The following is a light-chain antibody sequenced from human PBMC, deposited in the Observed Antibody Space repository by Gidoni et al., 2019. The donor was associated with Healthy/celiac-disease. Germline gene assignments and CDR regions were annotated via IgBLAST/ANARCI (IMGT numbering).Light chain of an antibody. Sequence: ELVLTQSPGTLSLSPGERATLSCRASQSVSSSYLAWYQQKPGQAPRLLIYGASSRATGIPDRCSGSGSGTDFTLTISRLEPEDFAVYYCQQYGSPYTFGQGTKLEIK. J-gene: IGKJ2*01. V-gene: IGKV3-20*01. CDR2: GAS. CDR3: QQYGSPYT. CDR1: QSVSSSY.